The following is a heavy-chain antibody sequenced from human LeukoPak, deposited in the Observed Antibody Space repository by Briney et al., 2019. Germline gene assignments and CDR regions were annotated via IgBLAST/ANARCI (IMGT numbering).Heavy chain of an antibody. J-gene: IGHJ4*02. CDR2: TFYRSKWYN. V-gene: IGHV6-1*01. CDR3: ARDGWPAFDY. CDR1: GDSVSSHTAA. D-gene: IGHD2-15*01. Sequence: SQTLSLTCAISGDSVSSHTAAWNWIRQSPSRGLEWLGRTFYRSKWYNDYGGSVKSRITINADTSKNRFSLHLNSVTPEDTAVYYCARDGWPAFDYWGQGTLVTVSS.